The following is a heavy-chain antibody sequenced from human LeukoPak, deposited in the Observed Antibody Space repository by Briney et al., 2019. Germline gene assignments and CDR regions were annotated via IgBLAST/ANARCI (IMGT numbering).Heavy chain of an antibody. CDR1: GFTFSTYT. Sequence: PGRSLRLSCAASGFTFSTYTMHWVRQAPGKGLEWVASISYDGGDKFYADSVKGRFTISRDNSKNTLYLQMNSLRAEDTALYYCAKDIGIGGYYYGMDVWGQGTTVTVSS. CDR3: AKDIGIGGYYYGMDV. CDR2: ISYDGGDK. V-gene: IGHV3-30*04. J-gene: IGHJ6*02. D-gene: IGHD2-15*01.